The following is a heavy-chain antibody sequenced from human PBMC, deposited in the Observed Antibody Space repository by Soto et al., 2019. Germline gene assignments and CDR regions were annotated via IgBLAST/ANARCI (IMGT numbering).Heavy chain of an antibody. CDR1: GNSFTTYY. V-gene: IGHV1-46*01. CDR3: AGLYHYDSSGYYDY. CDR2: VNPSGGRT. Sequence: ASVKVSCKASGNSFTTYYMHWVRQAPGQGLEWMGIVNPSGGRTTYAQKFQGRVTMTRDTSTSTFHMELSSLTSEDTAVYYCAGLYHYDSSGYYDYWGQGTLVTVSS. J-gene: IGHJ4*02. D-gene: IGHD3-22*01.